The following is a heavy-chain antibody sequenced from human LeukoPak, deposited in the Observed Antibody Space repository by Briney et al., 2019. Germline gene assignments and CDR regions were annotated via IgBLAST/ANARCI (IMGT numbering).Heavy chain of an antibody. CDR3: ARFRMTASATAAFDL. CDR1: GGSISSYY. V-gene: IGHV4-4*07. CDR2: IYTSGST. J-gene: IGHJ3*01. D-gene: IGHD6-13*01. Sequence: SETLSLTCTVSGGSISSYYWSWIRQPAGKGLECIGRIYTSGSTNYNPSLKSRVTMSVDTSKNQFSLKLSSVTAADTAVYYCARFRMTASATAAFDLWGQGTLVTVSS.